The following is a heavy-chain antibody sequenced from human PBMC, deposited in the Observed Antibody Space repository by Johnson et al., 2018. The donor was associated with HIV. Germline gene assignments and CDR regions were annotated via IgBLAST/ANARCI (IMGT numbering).Heavy chain of an antibody. CDR1: GFIVSSNY. J-gene: IGHJ3*02. CDR3: ARVDGSGSLGAFDI. CDR2: LYSDGST. Sequence: EVQLVESGGGLIQPGGSLRLSCAASGFIVSSNYMNWVRQAPGKGLEWVSFLYSDGSTYYADSVKGRFTVTRDNSKNTLYLQMNSLRAEDTAVYYCARVDGSGSLGAFDIWGQGTMVTVSS. V-gene: IGHV3-53*01. D-gene: IGHD3-10*01.